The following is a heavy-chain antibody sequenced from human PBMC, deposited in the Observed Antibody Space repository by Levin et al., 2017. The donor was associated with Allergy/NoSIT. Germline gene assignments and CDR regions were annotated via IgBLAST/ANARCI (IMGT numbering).Heavy chain of an antibody. CDR3: ARERYCSGGSCYRLFDY. J-gene: IGHJ4*01. D-gene: IGHD2-15*01. V-gene: IGHV3-33*01. CDR2: IWYDGSNK. Sequence: GGSLRLSCAASGFTFSSYGMHWVRQAPGKGLEWVAVIWYDGSNKYYADSVKGRFTISRDNSKNTLYLQMNSLRAEDTAVYYCARERYCSGGSCYRLFDYWGHGTLVTVSS. CDR1: GFTFSSYG.